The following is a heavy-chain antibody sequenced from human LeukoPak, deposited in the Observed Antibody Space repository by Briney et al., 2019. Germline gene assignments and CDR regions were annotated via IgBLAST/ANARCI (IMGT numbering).Heavy chain of an antibody. CDR1: GFTFNSYA. Sequence: GGSLRLSCSASGFTFNSYAMHWVRQAPGKGLEYVSAISTDGTTTYYADSVKGRFTISRDNSKNTLFLQMSSLRAEDTAVYYCVQSSGGWYFFWGQGTLVTVSS. CDR3: VQSSGGWYFF. J-gene: IGHJ4*02. V-gene: IGHV3-64D*06. D-gene: IGHD6-19*01. CDR2: ISTDGTTT.